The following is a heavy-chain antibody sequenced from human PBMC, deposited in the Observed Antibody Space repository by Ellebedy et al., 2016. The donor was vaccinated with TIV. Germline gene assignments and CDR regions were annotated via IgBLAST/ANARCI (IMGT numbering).Heavy chain of an antibody. V-gene: IGHV4-39*01. J-gene: IGHJ5*02. CDR3: ARHSTVTTIGT. CDR2: FSQSGST. D-gene: IGHD4-17*01. CDR1: VGSISSSTDY. Sequence: MPSETLSLTCNVSVGSISSSTDYWGWIRQPPGKGLEWIGSFSQSGSTYYNPSLTSRVTISVETSKNQFSLKLSSVTAADTAIFYCARHSTVTTIGTWGQGALVTVSS.